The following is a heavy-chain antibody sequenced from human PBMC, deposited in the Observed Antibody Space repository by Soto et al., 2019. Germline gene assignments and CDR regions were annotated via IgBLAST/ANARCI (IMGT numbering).Heavy chain of an antibody. V-gene: IGHV3-23*01. CDR2: ISGSGAST. CDR1: GFTFSSYV. Sequence: LRLSCLASGFTFSSYVMNWVRQAPGQGLEWVSAISGSGASTFYPDSVKGRFSISRDNSKNMVYLQMDSLRAEDTAVYYCAKDRNHLPMSLFAYCGQGALVTVSS. D-gene: IGHD3-10*02. J-gene: IGHJ4*02. CDR3: AKDRNHLPMSLFAY.